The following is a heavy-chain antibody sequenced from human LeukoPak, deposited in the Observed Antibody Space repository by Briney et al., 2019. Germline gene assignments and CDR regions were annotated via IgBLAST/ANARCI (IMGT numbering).Heavy chain of an antibody. CDR2: INHDGSSK. CDR3: AKGITGNSFYFDY. Sequence: PGGSLKLSCAASGFSFSSDGIHWVRQAPGKGLEWLANINHDGSSKYYADSVRGRFTVSGDNSKNTLYLEMSSLRAEDTAVYFCAKGITGNSFYFDYWGQGTLVTVSS. J-gene: IGHJ4*02. V-gene: IGHV3-30*02. CDR1: GFSFSSDG. D-gene: IGHD1-20*01.